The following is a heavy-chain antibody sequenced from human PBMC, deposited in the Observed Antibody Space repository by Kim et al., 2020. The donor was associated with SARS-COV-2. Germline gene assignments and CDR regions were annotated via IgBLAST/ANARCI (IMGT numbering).Heavy chain of an antibody. Sequence: GGSLRLSCAASGFTFSLYWVTWVRQAPGKGLEWVANIKSDGSDKFYVDYVKGRVTLSRDNVKNSVYLQMNSLRPDETAVYYCARGRDFLELPHHYYHMDVWGKGTTVTVSS. J-gene: IGHJ6*03. D-gene: IGHD1-7*01. CDR1: GFTFSLYW. CDR3: ARGRDFLELPHHYYHMDV. V-gene: IGHV3-7*03. CDR2: IKSDGSDK.